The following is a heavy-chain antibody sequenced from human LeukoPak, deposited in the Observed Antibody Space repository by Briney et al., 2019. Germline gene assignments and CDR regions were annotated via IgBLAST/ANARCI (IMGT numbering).Heavy chain of an antibody. CDR2: ISTNSGNP. Sequence: ASVKVSCKASGYTFTTYAMNWVRQAPGQGLEWMGWISTNSGNPTYALGFTGRFVFSLDTSVSTAHLEISSLKAEDTAIYYCARGGFCSSKRCFYSDYWGQGTLVTVSS. J-gene: IGHJ4*02. V-gene: IGHV7-4-1*02. D-gene: IGHD2-2*01. CDR1: GYTFTTYA. CDR3: ARGGFCSSKRCFYSDY.